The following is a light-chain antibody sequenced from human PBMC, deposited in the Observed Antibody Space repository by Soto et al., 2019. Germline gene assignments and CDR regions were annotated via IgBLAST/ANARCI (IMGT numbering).Light chain of an antibody. J-gene: IGKJ1*01. CDR3: QQYGSYRT. V-gene: IGKV1-5*01. CDR2: DAS. Sequence: DIQMTQSPSTLSASVGDSVTITCRASQSVSGWLAWYQQKPGKTPKLLIYDASHLQRGVPSRFSGGGSGTEFTLTIRSLQPDDFATYCCQQYGSYRTFGQGTRVVVK. CDR1: QSVSGW.